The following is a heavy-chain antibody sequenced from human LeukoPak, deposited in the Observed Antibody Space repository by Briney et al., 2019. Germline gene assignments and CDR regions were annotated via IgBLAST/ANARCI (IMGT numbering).Heavy chain of an antibody. V-gene: IGHV1-2*02. CDR2: INPNSGGT. CDR1: GYTFTGYY. J-gene: IGHJ4*02. Sequence: GASVKVSCKASGYTFTGYYMHWVRQAPGQELEWMGWINPNSGGTNYAQKFQGRVTMTRDTSISTAYMELSRLRSDDTAVYYCARATYYDFWSGQADELNFDYWGQGTLVTVSS. D-gene: IGHD3-3*01. CDR3: ARATYYDFWSGQADELNFDY.